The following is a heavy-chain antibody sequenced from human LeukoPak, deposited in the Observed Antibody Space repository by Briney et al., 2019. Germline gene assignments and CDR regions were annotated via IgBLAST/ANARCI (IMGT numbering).Heavy chain of an antibody. CDR2: ISAYNGNT. CDR3: ARSQAFGVVISYYMDV. Sequence: ASVKVSCKASGYTFTSYGISWVRQAPGQGLEWMGWISAYNGNTNYAQKLQGRVTMTTDTSTSTAYMELRSLRSDDTAVYYYARSQAFGVVISYYMDVWGKGTTVTVSS. D-gene: IGHD3-3*01. J-gene: IGHJ6*03. CDR1: GYTFTSYG. V-gene: IGHV1-18*01.